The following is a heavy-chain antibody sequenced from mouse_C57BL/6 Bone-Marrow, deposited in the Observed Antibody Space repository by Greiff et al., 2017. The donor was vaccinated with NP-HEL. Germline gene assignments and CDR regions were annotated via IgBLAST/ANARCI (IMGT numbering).Heavy chain of an antibody. D-gene: IGHD2-3*01. CDR1: GYTFTDYY. V-gene: IGHV1-76*01. Sequence: QVQLQQSGAELVRPGASVKLSCKASGYTFTDYYINWVKQRPGQGLEWIARIYPGSGNTYYNEKFKGKATLTAEKSSSTAYMQLSSLTSEDSAVYFCARTAIDGPHYYAMDYWGQGTSVTVSS. CDR3: ARTAIDGPHYYAMDY. CDR2: IYPGSGNT. J-gene: IGHJ4*01.